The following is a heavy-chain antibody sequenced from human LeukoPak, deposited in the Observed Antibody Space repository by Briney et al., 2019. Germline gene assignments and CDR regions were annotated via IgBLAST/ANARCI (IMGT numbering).Heavy chain of an antibody. CDR3: ARDTGSGGSWEWFDP. CDR1: GYTFTSYG. V-gene: IGHV1-18*01. J-gene: IGHJ5*02. D-gene: IGHD2-15*01. Sequence: ASVKVSCKASGYTFTSYGISWVRQAPGQGLEWMGWISAYNGNTNYAQKLQGRVTMTTDTSTSTAYMELRSLRSDDTAVYYCARDTGSGGSWEWFDPWGQGTLVTVSS. CDR2: ISAYNGNT.